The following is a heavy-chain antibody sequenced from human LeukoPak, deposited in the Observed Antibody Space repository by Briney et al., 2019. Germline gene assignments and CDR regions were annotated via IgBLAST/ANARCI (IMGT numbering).Heavy chain of an antibody. CDR1: GYSFTSYW. Sequence: GESLKISCKGSGYSFTSYWIGWVRQMPGKGLEWMGIIYPGDSDTRYSPSFQGQVTILADKSISTAYLQWSSLKASDTAMYYCARWDYYGSGSYYRSPNFDYWGQGTLVTVSS. V-gene: IGHV5-51*01. D-gene: IGHD3-10*01. CDR2: IYPGDSDT. CDR3: ARWDYYGSGSYYRSPNFDY. J-gene: IGHJ4*02.